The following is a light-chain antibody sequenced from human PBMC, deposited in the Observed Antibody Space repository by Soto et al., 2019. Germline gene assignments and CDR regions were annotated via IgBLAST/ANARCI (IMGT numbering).Light chain of an antibody. Sequence: DIQMTQSPSSLSASVGDRVTITCRASQTISSYLNWYQQKPGKAPKLLIYAASSLQGGVPSRFSGSGSGTDFTLTISSLQPEDFATYYCQQSYSSRLTFGGGTKVEIK. CDR2: AAS. CDR1: QTISSY. V-gene: IGKV1-39*01. CDR3: QQSYSSRLT. J-gene: IGKJ4*01.